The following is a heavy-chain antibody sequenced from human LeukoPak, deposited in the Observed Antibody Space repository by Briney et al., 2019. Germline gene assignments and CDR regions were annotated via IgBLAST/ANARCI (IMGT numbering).Heavy chain of an antibody. Sequence: GESLKISCKGSGYSFTSYWIGWVRQMPGKGLEWMGIIYPGDSDTRYSPSFQGQVTISADKSISTAYLQWSSLKASDTAMYYCARHGTFCSSGSCYDGWFDPWGQGTLVTVSS. D-gene: IGHD2-15*01. J-gene: IGHJ5*02. V-gene: IGHV5-51*01. CDR2: IYPGDSDT. CDR3: ARHGTFCSSGSCYDGWFDP. CDR1: GYSFTSYW.